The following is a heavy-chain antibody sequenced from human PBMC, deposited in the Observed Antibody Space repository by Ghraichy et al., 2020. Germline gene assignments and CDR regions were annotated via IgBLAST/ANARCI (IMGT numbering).Heavy chain of an antibody. CDR2: ITSNSRTI. J-gene: IGHJ6*02. CDR3: ARGSRVVRFYYYDGMDV. V-gene: IGHV3-48*02. CDR1: GFTFSSYS. Sequence: GGSLRLSCVGSGFTFSSYSMNWVHQSPGKGLEWVSYITSNSRTIFYADSVKGRFTISRDNAQNSLYLQMNSLRDEDTAVYYCARGSRVVRFYYYDGMDVWGQGTTVTVSS. D-gene: IGHD4-23*01.